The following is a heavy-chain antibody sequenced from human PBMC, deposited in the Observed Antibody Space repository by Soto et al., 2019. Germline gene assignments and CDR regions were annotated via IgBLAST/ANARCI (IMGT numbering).Heavy chain of an antibody. Sequence: GGSLRLPCAVSGFTFSGYAMSWVRQAPGKGLEWVSSIRHTGENTCYADSVKGRFTISRDNSKDSLVLHMNILRVGDQAADYWAKAVYSGSRLGNWVQG. D-gene: IGHD1-26*01. CDR3: AKAVYSGSRLGN. CDR2: IRHTGENT. CDR1: GFTFSGYA. V-gene: IGHV3-23*01. J-gene: IGHJ4*02.